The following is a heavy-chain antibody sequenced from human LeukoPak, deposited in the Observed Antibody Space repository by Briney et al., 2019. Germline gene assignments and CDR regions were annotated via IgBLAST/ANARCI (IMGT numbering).Heavy chain of an antibody. Sequence: GASVKVSCKASGGTFSSYAISRVRQAPGQGLEWMGGIIPIFGTANYAQKFQGRVTITADESTSTAYMELSSLRSEDTAVYYCARDLPQAMTSTSFVAFDIWGQGTMVTVSS. V-gene: IGHV1-69*13. CDR3: ARDLPQAMTSTSFVAFDI. J-gene: IGHJ3*02. D-gene: IGHD2-2*01. CDR1: GGTFSSYA. CDR2: IIPIFGTA.